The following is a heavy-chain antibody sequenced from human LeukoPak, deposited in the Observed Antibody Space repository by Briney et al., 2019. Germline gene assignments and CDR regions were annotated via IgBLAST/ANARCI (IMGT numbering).Heavy chain of an antibody. CDR2: IYTSGST. CDR3: ARDHYYDSSGYFDY. Sequence: SETLSLTCTVSGGSISSYYWSWIRQPAGKGLEWIGRIYTSGSTNYNPSLKSRVTMSVDTSKNQSSLKLSSVTAADTAVYYCARDHYYDSSGYFDYWGQGTLVTVSS. V-gene: IGHV4-4*07. D-gene: IGHD3-22*01. J-gene: IGHJ4*02. CDR1: GGSISSYY.